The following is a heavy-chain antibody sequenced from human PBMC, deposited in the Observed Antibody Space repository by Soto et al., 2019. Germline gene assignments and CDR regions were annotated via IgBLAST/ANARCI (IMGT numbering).Heavy chain of an antibody. CDR1: GGTFSNYA. Sequence: QVQLVQSGADVKKPGSSVKVSCEVSGGTFSNYAFTWVRQGPGQGLEWMGGIIPIFGTANYARQFKGRGAISADKSTTTTYMELSNLTSEDTAVYYCARVAETGYTSGWYYFDYWGQGSLVTVSS. J-gene: IGHJ4*02. D-gene: IGHD6-19*01. V-gene: IGHV1-69*14. CDR3: ARVAETGYTSGWYYFDY. CDR2: IIPIFGTA.